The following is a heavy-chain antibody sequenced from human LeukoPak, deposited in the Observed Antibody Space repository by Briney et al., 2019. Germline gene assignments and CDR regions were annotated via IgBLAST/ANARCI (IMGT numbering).Heavy chain of an antibody. CDR1: GFTFSSYG. D-gene: IGHD3-16*01. Sequence: GGSLRLSCAASGFTFSSYGMHWVRQAPGKGLEWVAVISYDGSNKYYADSVKGRFTISRDNSKNTLYLQMNSLRAEDTAVYYCAKDGVRPLYDYVWRYTPGAFDIWGQGTMVTVSS. CDR2: ISYDGSNK. CDR3: AKDGVRPLYDYVWRYTPGAFDI. V-gene: IGHV3-30*18. J-gene: IGHJ3*02.